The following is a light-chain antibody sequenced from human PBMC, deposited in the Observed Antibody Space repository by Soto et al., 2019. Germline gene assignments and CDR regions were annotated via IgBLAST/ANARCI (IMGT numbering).Light chain of an antibody. J-gene: IGKJ3*01. CDR1: QSVSSSY. Sequence: EIVLTQSPGTLSLSPGERATLSCRASQSVSSSYLAWYQQKPGQAPRLLIYGASSRATGIPDRFSGSESGTDFTLTISRLEPEDVAVYYCQQYGSSPFTFGPGTKVDIK. CDR3: QQYGSSPFT. V-gene: IGKV3-20*01. CDR2: GAS.